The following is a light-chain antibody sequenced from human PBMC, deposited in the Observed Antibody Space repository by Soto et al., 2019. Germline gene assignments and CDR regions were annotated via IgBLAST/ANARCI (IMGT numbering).Light chain of an antibody. CDR3: QQYGSSLT. CDR2: GAS. V-gene: IGKV3-20*01. Sequence: EIVLTQSPGTLSLSPGERATLSCRASQSVRSSYLAWYQQKPGQAPRLLIYGASSRATGIPDRFSGSGSGTDFTLTISRLEPEDFAVYYCQQYGSSLTSGQGTRLEIK. CDR1: QSVRSSY. J-gene: IGKJ5*01.